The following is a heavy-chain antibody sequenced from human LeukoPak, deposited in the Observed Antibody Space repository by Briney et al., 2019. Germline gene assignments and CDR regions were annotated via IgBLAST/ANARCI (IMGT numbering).Heavy chain of an antibody. V-gene: IGHV4-4*07. CDR2: IYTSGST. CDR3: ARDGSLRPHTSYGMDV. D-gene: IGHD5/OR15-5a*01. J-gene: IGHJ6*02. Sequence: SETLSLTCTVSGGSISSYYWSWIRQPAGKGLEWIGRIYTSGSTNYNPSLESRVTMSVDTSKNQFSLKLSSVTAADTAVYYCARDGSLRPHTSYGMDVWGQGTTVTVSS. CDR1: GGSISSYY.